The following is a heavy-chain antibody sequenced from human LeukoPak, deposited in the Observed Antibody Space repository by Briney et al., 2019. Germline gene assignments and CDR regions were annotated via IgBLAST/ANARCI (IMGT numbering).Heavy chain of an antibody. D-gene: IGHD3-22*01. CDR1: GFTFSTYA. V-gene: IGHV3-30*03. Sequence: PGRSLRLSCAASGFTFSTYAMHWVRQAPGKGLEWVAAMSYDGIDKFYADSVKGRFTISRDNSKNTLYLQMNSLRAEDTAVYYCARDRADSSGYYSYYYMDVWGKGTTVTVSS. CDR3: ARDRADSSGYYSYYYMDV. J-gene: IGHJ6*03. CDR2: MSYDGIDK.